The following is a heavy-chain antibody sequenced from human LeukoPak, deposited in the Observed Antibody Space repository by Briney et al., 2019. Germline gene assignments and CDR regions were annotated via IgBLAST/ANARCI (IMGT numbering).Heavy chain of an antibody. J-gene: IGHJ5*02. V-gene: IGHV2-70*04. CDR3: ARTEYSSSSYWFDP. Sequence: SGPTLVNPTQTLTLTCTFSGFSLSTSGMRVSWIRQPPGKALEWLARIDWDDDKFYSTSLKTRLTISKDTSKTQVVLTMTNMDPVDTATYYCARTEYSSSSYWFDPWGQGTLVTVSS. D-gene: IGHD6-6*01. CDR1: GFSLSTSGMR. CDR2: IDWDDDK.